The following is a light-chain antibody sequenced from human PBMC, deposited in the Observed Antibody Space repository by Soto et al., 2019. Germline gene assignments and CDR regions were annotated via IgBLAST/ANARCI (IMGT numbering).Light chain of an antibody. Sequence: EIVLTQSPGTLSLSPGERATLSCRASQSVSSSYLAWYQQKPGQAPRLLIYGASSRATGIPDRFSGSGSGTDFTLTISRLAPEDIAVYYCQQYGSSPPWTFGQGTKVEIQ. CDR2: GAS. J-gene: IGKJ1*01. V-gene: IGKV3-20*01. CDR1: QSVSSSY. CDR3: QQYGSSPPWT.